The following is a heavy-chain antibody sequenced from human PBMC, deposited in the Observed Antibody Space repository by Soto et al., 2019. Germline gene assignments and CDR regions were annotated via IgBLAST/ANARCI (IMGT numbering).Heavy chain of an antibody. D-gene: IGHD2-2*01. V-gene: IGHV1-69*13. CDR3: AINAERNAQKFDF. CDR2: IIPLFNAT. J-gene: IGHJ4*02. CDR1: GGIFKNFD. Sequence: ASVKVSCKTSGGIFKNFDIGWVRQSPGQGLEWMGEIIPLFNATNYAQKFRGRVTVTADESTRTAYMGLTRLTYDDTAVYFCAINAERNAQKFDFWGQGTLVTVSS.